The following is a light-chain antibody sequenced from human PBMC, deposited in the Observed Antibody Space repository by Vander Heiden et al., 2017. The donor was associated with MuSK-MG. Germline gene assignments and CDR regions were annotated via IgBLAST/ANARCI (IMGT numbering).Light chain of an antibody. CDR2: AAT. V-gene: IGKV1-39*01. CDR1: QSISRY. CDR3: QQSDSAPRT. J-gene: IGKJ1*01. Sequence: DIQMTQSPSSLSASVGDRVTITCRASQSISRYLNWYQQKGWKAPKLLIYAATNLQSGVPSRFSGSGSGTEFTLTISRLQPEDFATYYCQQSDSAPRTFGQGTKVEIK.